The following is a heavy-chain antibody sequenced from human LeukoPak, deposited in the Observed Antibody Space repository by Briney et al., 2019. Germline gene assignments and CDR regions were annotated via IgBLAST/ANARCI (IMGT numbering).Heavy chain of an antibody. V-gene: IGHV1-18*01. Sequence: GASVKVSCKASGYTFTSYGISWVRQAPGQGLEWMGWISAYNGNTNYAQKLQGRVTMTTDTSTSTAYMELRSLRSDDTAVYYCARTIAARPVSSFDYWGQGTLVTVSS. CDR1: GYTFTSYG. D-gene: IGHD6-6*01. CDR3: ARTIAARPVSSFDY. J-gene: IGHJ4*02. CDR2: ISAYNGNT.